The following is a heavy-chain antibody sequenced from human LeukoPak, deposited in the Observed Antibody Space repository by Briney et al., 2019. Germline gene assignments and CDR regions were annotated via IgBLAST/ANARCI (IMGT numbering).Heavy chain of an antibody. Sequence: ASVKVSCKASGYTFTGYYMHWVRHAPGEGLEWMGRINPNSGGTNYAQAFQGRVTLTRDTSISTAYMEQSRLRSDDTAVYYCARDKTNYDFWSGPKSNPWFDPWGQGTLVTVSS. CDR2: INPNSGGT. D-gene: IGHD3-3*01. V-gene: IGHV1-2*06. CDR1: GYTFTGYY. CDR3: ARDKTNYDFWSGPKSNPWFDP. J-gene: IGHJ5*02.